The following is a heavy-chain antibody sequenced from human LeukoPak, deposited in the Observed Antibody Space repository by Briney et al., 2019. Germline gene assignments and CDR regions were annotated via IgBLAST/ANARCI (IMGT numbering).Heavy chain of an antibody. CDR2: ISVYNGNT. CDR1: GYTFTSYG. V-gene: IGHV1-18*01. D-gene: IGHD4-23*01. Sequence: ASVKVSCKASGYTFTSYGISWVRQAPGQGLEWMGWISVYNGNTNYAQKLQGRVTMTTDTSTSTAYMELRSLRSDDTAVYYCARTWLLGNHPYYFDYWGQGTLVTVSS. CDR3: ARTWLLGNHPYYFDY. J-gene: IGHJ4*02.